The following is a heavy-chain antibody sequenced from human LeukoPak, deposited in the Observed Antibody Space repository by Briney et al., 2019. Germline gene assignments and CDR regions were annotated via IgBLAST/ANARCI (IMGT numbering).Heavy chain of an antibody. CDR1: GGSFSGYY. D-gene: IGHD6-13*01. CDR3: AREGTAAGVDY. V-gene: IGHV4-34*01. J-gene: IGHJ4*02. Sequence: ASETLSLTCAVYGGSFSGYYWSWIRQPPGKGLEWIGEINHSGSTNYNPSLKSRVTISVDTSKNQFSLKLSSVTAADTAVYYCAREGTAAGVDYWGQGTLVTVSS. CDR2: INHSGST.